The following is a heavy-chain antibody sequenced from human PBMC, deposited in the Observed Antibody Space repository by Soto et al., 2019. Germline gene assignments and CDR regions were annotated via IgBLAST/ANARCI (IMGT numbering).Heavy chain of an antibody. CDR2: ISSSGSTI. CDR3: ARDLRFLEWILFDP. Sequence: GSLRLSCAASGFTFSNYEMNWVRQARGKGLEWVSYISSSGSTISYADSVKGRFTISRDNAKNSLYLQMNSLRAEDTAVYYCARDLRFLEWILFDPWGEVTLVTVSS. V-gene: IGHV3-48*03. D-gene: IGHD3-3*01. CDR1: GFTFSNYE. J-gene: IGHJ5*02.